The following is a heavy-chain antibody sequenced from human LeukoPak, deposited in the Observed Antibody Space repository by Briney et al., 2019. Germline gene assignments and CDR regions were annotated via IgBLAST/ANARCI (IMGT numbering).Heavy chain of an antibody. V-gene: IGHV3-30*04. D-gene: IGHD4-17*01. CDR2: ISYDGSNK. Sequence: PGGSLRLSCAASGFTFSSYAMHWVRQAPGKGLEWVAVISYDGSNKYYADSVKGRFTISRDNAKNSLYLQMNSLRAEDTAVYYCAREGGYGDYFDYWGQGTLVTVSS. CDR1: GFTFSSYA. CDR3: AREGGYGDYFDY. J-gene: IGHJ4*02.